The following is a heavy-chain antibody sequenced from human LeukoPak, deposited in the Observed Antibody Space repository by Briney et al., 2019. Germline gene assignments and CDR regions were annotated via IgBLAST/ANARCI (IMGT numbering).Heavy chain of an antibody. D-gene: IGHD3-22*01. J-gene: IGHJ4*02. CDR1: GFTFSSYA. CDR3: AKDRGRGIVVITFFDF. V-gene: IGHV3-23*01. Sequence: AGGSLKLSCAASGFTFSSYAMSWVRQAPGKGLERVSSISYNGGSTDYADSVKGRFTISRDNTMNTLYLQMNSLRAEDTAVYYCAKDRGRGIVVITFFDFWGQGTLVTVSS. CDR2: ISYNGGST.